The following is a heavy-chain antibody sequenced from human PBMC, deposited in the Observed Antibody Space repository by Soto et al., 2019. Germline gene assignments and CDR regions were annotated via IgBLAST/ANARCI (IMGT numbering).Heavy chain of an antibody. Sequence: SETLSLTCTVSGGSISSYYWSWIRQPPGKGLEWIGYIYYSGSTNYNPSLKSRVTISVDTSKNQFSLKLSSVTAADTAVYYCARVGTREDFGVVIFAFDIWGQGTMVTVSS. CDR2: IYYSGST. CDR1: GGSISSYY. V-gene: IGHV4-59*01. D-gene: IGHD3-3*01. J-gene: IGHJ3*02. CDR3: ARVGTREDFGVVIFAFDI.